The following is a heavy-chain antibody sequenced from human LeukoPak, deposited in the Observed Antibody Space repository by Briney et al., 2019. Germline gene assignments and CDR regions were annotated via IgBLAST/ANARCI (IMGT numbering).Heavy chain of an antibody. CDR3: AKGYCSSASCYDFDY. V-gene: IGHV3-30-3*01. Sequence: AGGALILSCAAPGFTFSSYAMHWVRQAPGKGLEWVAVISYDGSNKYYADSVNGRFTIPIHNSKNTLYLQMNSLRAEGTALYYCAKGYCSSASCYDFDYWGQGTLVTVSS. J-gene: IGHJ4*02. D-gene: IGHD2-2*01. CDR2: ISYDGSNK. CDR1: GFTFSSYA.